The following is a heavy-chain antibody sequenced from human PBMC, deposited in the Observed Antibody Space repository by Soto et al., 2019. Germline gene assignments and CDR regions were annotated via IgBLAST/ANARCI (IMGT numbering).Heavy chain of an antibody. CDR2: TNPQSGYT. CDR1: GCTFSSYD. CDR3: ARTDGDLDY. D-gene: IGHD4-17*01. Sequence: QVQLVQSGAEVKKPGASVKVSCKASGCTFSSYDINWVRQATGQGLEWMGWTNPQSGYTGSAQKFQGRITMTRDSSMSTAYMELNNLRSEDTAVYYCARTDGDLDYWGQGTLVTVS. V-gene: IGHV1-8*02. J-gene: IGHJ4*02.